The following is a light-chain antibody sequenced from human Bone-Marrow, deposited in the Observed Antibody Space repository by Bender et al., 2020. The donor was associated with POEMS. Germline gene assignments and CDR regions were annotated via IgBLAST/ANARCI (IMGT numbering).Light chain of an antibody. CDR3: APWDDGLSGPNWL. CDR1: ISNIGAGFG. J-gene: IGLJ3*02. V-gene: IGLV1-50*01. CDR2: ANI. Sequence: QSVLTQPPSVSGAPGQRVTISCTGSISNIGAGFGVNWYQHLPGTAPKLLIYANINRPSEIPDRFSGSQSGTSASLAISGLRSEDEPDFFCAPWDDGLSGPNWLFGGGTKLTVL.